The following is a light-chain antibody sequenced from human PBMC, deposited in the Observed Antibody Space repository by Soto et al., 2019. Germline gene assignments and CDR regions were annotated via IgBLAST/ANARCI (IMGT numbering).Light chain of an antibody. CDR2: GAS. CDR1: QSVSSN. CDR3: QQYNNWPPD. J-gene: IGKJ4*01. V-gene: IGKV3-15*01. Sequence: EIVMTQSPATLSVSPWERATLSCRASQSVSSNLAWYQQKPGQAPRLLIYGASTRATGIPARFSGSGSGTEFTLTISSLQSEDFAVYYCQQYNNWPPDFGGGTKVDIK.